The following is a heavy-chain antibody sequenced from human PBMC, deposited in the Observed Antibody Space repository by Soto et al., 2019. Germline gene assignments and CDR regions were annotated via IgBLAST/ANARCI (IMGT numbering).Heavy chain of an antibody. V-gene: IGHV4-30-4*01. CDR3: ASYSNYYYYYGMDV. D-gene: IGHD4-4*01. Sequence: QVQLQESGPGLVKPSQTLSLTCTVSGGSISSGDYYWSWIRQPPGKGLEWIGYIYYSGSTYYNPSLKGRVTISVDTAKNQFSLKLSSVTAADTAVYYCASYSNYYYYYGMDVWGQGTTVTVSS. CDR1: GGSISSGDYY. J-gene: IGHJ6*02. CDR2: IYYSGST.